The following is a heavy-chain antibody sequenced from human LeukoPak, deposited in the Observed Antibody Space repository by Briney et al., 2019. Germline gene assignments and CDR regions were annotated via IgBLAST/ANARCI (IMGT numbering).Heavy chain of an antibody. V-gene: IGHV3-23*01. J-gene: IGHJ3*02. CDR2: ISVSGGST. D-gene: IGHD3-22*01. CDR1: GFTFRNYA. Sequence: GGSLRLSCAASGFTFRNYAMNWVRQAPGKGLEWVSGISVSGGSTYYADSVKGRFTISRDNSKNTLYLQMNSLRAEDTAVYYCAKDTGSSGYYYISDGFDIWGQGTMVTVSS. CDR3: AKDTGSSGYYYISDGFDI.